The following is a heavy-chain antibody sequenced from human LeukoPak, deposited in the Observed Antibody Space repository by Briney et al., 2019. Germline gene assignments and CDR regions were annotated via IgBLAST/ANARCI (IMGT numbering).Heavy chain of an antibody. CDR2: INHSGST. CDR1: GGSFSGYY. CDR3: AREGAIFGVVISPHGMDV. D-gene: IGHD3-3*01. V-gene: IGHV4-34*01. Sequence: SETLSLTCAVNGGSFSGYYRSWIRQPPGKGLEWIGEINHSGSTNYNPSLKSRVTISVDTSKNQLSLKLSSVTAADTAVYYCAREGAIFGVVISPHGMDVWGQGTTVTVSS. J-gene: IGHJ6*02.